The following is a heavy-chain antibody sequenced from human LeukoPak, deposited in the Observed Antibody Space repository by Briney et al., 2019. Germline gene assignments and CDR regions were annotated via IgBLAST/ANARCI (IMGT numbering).Heavy chain of an antibody. CDR2: IRANGGST. V-gene: IGHV3-64D*06. CDR1: GFIISDYA. CDR3: VKDLYKGDSASWYFFHY. J-gene: IGHJ4*02. D-gene: IGHD6-13*01. Sequence: GGSLRLSCSASGFIISDYAMHWVRQAPGKGLEYVSRIRANGGSTYYADSVKGRFTISRDTSKNTLYLQMSSLRAEDTAIYYCVKDLYKGDSASWYFFHYWGQGTLVTVSS.